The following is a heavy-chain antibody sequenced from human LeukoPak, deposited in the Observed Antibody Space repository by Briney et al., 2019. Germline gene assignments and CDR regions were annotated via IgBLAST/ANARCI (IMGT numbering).Heavy chain of an antibody. J-gene: IGHJ3*02. V-gene: IGHV3-74*01. CDR2: INSDGSST. CDR3: ARDRYYGGNSHAFDI. Sequence: GGSLRLSCAASGFTFSGYWMHWVRQAPGKGLVWVSRINSDGSSTIYADSVKGRFTISRDNAENTLYLQMNSLRAEDTAMYYCARDRYYGGNSHAFDIWGQGTMVTVSS. D-gene: IGHD4-23*01. CDR1: GFTFSGYW.